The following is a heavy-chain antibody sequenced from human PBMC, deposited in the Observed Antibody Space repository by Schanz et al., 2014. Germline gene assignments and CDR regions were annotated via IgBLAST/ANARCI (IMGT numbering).Heavy chain of an antibody. CDR3: ARGGPAYYFDD. J-gene: IGHJ4*02. Sequence: EVQLVESGGGLVKPGGSLRLSCATSGLTFTSAWMSWVRQAPGRGLEWVSYIGNGGVTIYYADSVKGRFTISRDNSKNTVYIQMNSLRAEDTAVYYCARGGPAYYFDDWGQGTLVTVSS. CDR2: IGNGGVTI. CDR1: GLTFTSAW. V-gene: IGHV3-48*01.